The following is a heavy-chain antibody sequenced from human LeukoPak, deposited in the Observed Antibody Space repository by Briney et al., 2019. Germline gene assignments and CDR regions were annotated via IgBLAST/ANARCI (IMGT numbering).Heavy chain of an antibody. CDR3: ARGPRRSGGQQLDDNWFDP. J-gene: IGHJ5*02. CDR1: GFTFSSYA. Sequence: GGSLRLSCAASGFTFSSYAMHWVRQAPGKGLEGVAVISYDGSNKYYADSVKGRFTISRDNSKNTLYLQMNSLRAEDTAVYYCARGPRRSGGQQLDDNWFDPWGQGTLVTVSS. CDR2: ISYDGSNK. V-gene: IGHV3-30*04. D-gene: IGHD6-13*01.